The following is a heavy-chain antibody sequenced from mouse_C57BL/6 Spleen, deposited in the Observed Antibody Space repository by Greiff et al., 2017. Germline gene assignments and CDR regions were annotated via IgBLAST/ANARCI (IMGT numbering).Heavy chain of an antibody. Sequence: VQLQQSGPELVKPGASVKISCKASGYAFSSSWMNWVKQRPGKGLEWIGRIYPGDGDTNYNGKFHGKATLTADKSSSTAYMQLSSLTSEDSAVYFCASYAFDYWGQGTTLTVSS. V-gene: IGHV1-82*01. CDR2: IYPGDGDT. CDR1: GYAFSSSW. CDR3: ASYAFDY. D-gene: IGHD1-1*01. J-gene: IGHJ2*01.